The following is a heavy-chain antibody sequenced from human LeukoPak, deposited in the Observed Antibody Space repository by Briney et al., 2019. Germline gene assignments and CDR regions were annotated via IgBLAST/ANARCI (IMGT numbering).Heavy chain of an antibody. CDR3: ARDPGIVLPAAMGHYWYFDL. CDR1: GGSISSYY. J-gene: IGHJ2*01. D-gene: IGHD2-2*01. V-gene: IGHV4-59*01. CDR2: IYYSGST. Sequence: SETLSLTCTVSGGSISSYYWSWVRQPPGKGLEWGGDIYYSGSTKYNPYLKSGVTISVEKCKNQFSLKLSSVSAADTAVYYCARDPGIVLPAAMGHYWYFDLWGRGTLVTVSS.